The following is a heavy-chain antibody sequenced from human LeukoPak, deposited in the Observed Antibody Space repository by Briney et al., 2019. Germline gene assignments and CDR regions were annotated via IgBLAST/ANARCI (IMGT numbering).Heavy chain of an antibody. V-gene: IGHV1-2*02. J-gene: IGHJ4*02. D-gene: IGHD2-2*01. Sequence: ASVKVSCKASGYTFTGYYMHWVRQAPGQGLEWMGWINPNSGGTNYAQKFQGRVTMTRNTSISTAYMELSSLRSEDTAVYYCARVVETPGTPLPLLLGNWGQGTLVTVSS. CDR2: INPNSGGT. CDR1: GYTFTGYY. CDR3: ARVVETPGTPLPLLLGN.